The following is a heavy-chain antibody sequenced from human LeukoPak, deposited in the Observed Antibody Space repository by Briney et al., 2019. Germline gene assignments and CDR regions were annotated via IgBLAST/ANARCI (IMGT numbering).Heavy chain of an antibody. Sequence: GGSPRLSCAASGVSVSSNFMIWVRQAPGKGLEWVSLIYSGGETSYADSVKGRFSISRDNSKNTLYLQMNSLRVEDTAVYYCTRDPPAVAINTYAWGQGTLVTVSS. J-gene: IGHJ5*02. D-gene: IGHD6-13*01. CDR1: GVSVSSNF. CDR2: IYSGGET. V-gene: IGHV3-66*01. CDR3: TRDPPAVAINTYA.